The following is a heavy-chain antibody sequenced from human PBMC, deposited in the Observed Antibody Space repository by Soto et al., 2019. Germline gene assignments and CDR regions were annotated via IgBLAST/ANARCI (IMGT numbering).Heavy chain of an antibody. Sequence: PSETLSLTCTVSGGSISSGGYYWSWIRQHPGKGLEWIGYIYYSGSTYYNPSLKSRVTITVDTTKNQFSLKLSSVTAADTAVYYCASEASITIFGVVTAKANWFDSWGQGTLVTVSS. J-gene: IGHJ5*01. V-gene: IGHV4-31*03. CDR1: GGSISSGGYY. CDR3: ASEASITIFGVVTAKANWFDS. CDR2: IYYSGST. D-gene: IGHD3-3*01.